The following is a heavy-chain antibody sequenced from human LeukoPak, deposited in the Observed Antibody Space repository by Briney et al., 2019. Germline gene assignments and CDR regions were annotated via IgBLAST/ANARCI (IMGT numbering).Heavy chain of an antibody. Sequence: SETLSLTCTVPGGSISTGGYYWSWIRQRPGKGLEWIGYIYYNVSTFYNPSLQSRVTISVDTSKNQFSLKLTSVTAADTAVYYCARAYYDFWSGSPYFDYWGQGALVAGSS. J-gene: IGHJ4*02. CDR3: ARAYYDFWSGSPYFDY. CDR2: IYYNVST. CDR1: GGSISTGGYY. V-gene: IGHV4-31*03. D-gene: IGHD3-3*01.